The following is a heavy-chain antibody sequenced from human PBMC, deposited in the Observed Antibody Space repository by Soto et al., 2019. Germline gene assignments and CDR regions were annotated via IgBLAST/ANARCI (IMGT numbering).Heavy chain of an antibody. D-gene: IGHD5-12*01. CDR3: ARAIFKPLAATFDD. J-gene: IGHJ4*02. CDR1: GGSFSGYY. CDR2: INHSGST. V-gene: IGHV4-34*01. Sequence: SETLSLTCAVYGGSFSGYYWSWIRQPPGKGLEWIGEINHSGSTNYNPSLKSRVTISVDTSKNQFSLKLSSVTAADTAVYYCARAIFKPLAATFDDWGQGTLVTVSS.